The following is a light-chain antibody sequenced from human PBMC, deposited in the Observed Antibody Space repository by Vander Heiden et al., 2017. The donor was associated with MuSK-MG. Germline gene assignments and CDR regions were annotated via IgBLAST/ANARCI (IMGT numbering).Light chain of an antibody. Sequence: DIEMTQSPDSLAVSLGERATINCKSSQSVLYSSNNKNYLAWYQQKPGQPPKLLIYWSSTRESGVPDRFSGSGSGTDFTLTISSLQAEDVAVYYCQQDDSTPETFGQGTKVXIK. CDR2: WSS. J-gene: IGKJ1*01. CDR1: QSVLYSSNNKNY. V-gene: IGKV4-1*01. CDR3: QQDDSTPET.